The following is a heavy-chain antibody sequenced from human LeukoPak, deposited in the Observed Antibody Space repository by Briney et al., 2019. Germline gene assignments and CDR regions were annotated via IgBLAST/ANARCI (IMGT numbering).Heavy chain of an antibody. CDR1: GFIFSGSD. D-gene: IGHD6-19*01. V-gene: IGHV3-73*01. CDR3: TTYRSGHF. Sequence: GGSLTLSCAASGFIFSGSDMHWVRQVSGKGLEWVGRTSTKTNNYATAYGASVRGRFTISRDDSQNTAYLQMSSLKIDDTAVYYCTTYRSGHFWGQGTLVTVSS. CDR2: TSTKTNNYAT. J-gene: IGHJ4*02.